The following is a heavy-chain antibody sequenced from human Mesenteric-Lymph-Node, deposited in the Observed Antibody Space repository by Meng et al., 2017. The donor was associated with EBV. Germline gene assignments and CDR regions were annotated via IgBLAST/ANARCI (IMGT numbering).Heavy chain of an antibody. D-gene: IGHD2-15*01. Sequence: VAPQGAGPGLVKPSGTLSLTCAVSGVSISSSNWWSWVRQSPGKGLQWIGDIYHSGTTNYNPSLKSRLTISVDKSNNHFSLKLTSVTAADTAVYYCARARGYCSGGACSFWFDPWGQGTLVTVSS. CDR2: IYHSGTT. J-gene: IGHJ5*02. V-gene: IGHV4-4*02. CDR3: ARARGYCSGGACSFWFDP. CDR1: GVSISSSNW.